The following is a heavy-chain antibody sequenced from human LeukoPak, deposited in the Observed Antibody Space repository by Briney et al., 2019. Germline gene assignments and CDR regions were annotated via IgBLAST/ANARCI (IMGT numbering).Heavy chain of an antibody. CDR3: ARSGYDFWSGYRPYMDV. D-gene: IGHD3-3*01. V-gene: IGHV4-39*01. CDR2: IYYSGST. J-gene: IGHJ6*03. Sequence: SETLSLTCTVSGGSISSSGYYWGWIRQPPGKGLEWIGSIYYSGSTYYNPSLKSRVTISVDTSKNQFSLKLSSVTAADTAVYYCARSGYDFWSGYRPYMDVWGKGTTVTVSS. CDR1: GGSISSSGYY.